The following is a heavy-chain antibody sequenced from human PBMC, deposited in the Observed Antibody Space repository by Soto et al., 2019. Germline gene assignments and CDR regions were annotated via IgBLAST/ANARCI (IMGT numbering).Heavy chain of an antibody. Sequence: QVQLVQSGAEVKKPGSSVKVSCKASGGTFSSYAISWERQAPGQGLEWMGGIIPIFGTANYAQKFQGRVTITADESTSTAYMELSSLRSEDTAVYYCGRERISRLYGARYYFYYGMDVWGQGTTGTVSS. V-gene: IGHV1-69*01. CDR3: GRERISRLYGARYYFYYGMDV. CDR1: GGTFSSYA. CDR2: IIPIFGTA. D-gene: IGHD2-8*01. J-gene: IGHJ6*01.